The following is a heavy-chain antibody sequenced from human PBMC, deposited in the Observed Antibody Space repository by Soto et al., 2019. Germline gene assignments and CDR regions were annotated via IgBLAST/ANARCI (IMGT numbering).Heavy chain of an antibody. V-gene: IGHV3-23*01. CDR3: AKDPEYAKTVYFDY. CDR2: ISGSGGST. J-gene: IGHJ4*02. CDR1: GFTFSSYA. D-gene: IGHD4-17*01. Sequence: GGSLRLSCAASGFTFSSYAMSWVRQAPGKGLEWVSAISGSGGSTYYADSVKGRSTISRDNSKNTLYLQMNSLRAEDTAVYYWAKDPEYAKTVYFDYWGQGTLVTVSS.